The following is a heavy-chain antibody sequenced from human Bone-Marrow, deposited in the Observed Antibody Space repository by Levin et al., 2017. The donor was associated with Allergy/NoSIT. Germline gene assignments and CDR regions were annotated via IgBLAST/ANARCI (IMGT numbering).Heavy chain of an antibody. CDR2: ISGNRHHV. D-gene: IGHD6-19*01. J-gene: IGHJ6*01. CDR3: ARSQGRSGWSYYYYGVEG. V-gene: IGHV3-21*06. CDR1: GFDFNTHD. Sequence: GGSLRLSCRGSGFDFNTHDMNWVRQAPGQGLEWVSSISGNRHHVYYVDSVKGRFSISRDNAKNSMFLQMNSLRAEDTAVYYCARSQGRSGWSYYYYGVEGWGRGATLAVTS.